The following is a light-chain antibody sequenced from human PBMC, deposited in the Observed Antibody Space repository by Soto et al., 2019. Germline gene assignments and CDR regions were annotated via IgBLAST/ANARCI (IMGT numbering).Light chain of an antibody. J-gene: IGKJ4*01. Sequence: EIVLTQSPCTLSSSPGERATLSCRASQSVSSSYLAWYQKKPEQAPRLLIYGASSRATGIPDMFSGSGSGTYITLTISRLEPEVLAVYYCQQYTSPPLTFGGGTKVEIK. CDR1: QSVSSSY. V-gene: IGKV3-20*01. CDR2: GAS. CDR3: QQYTSPPLT.